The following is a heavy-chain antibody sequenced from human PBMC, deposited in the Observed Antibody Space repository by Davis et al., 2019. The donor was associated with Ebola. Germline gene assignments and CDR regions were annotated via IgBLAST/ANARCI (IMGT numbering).Heavy chain of an antibody. CDR3: ARDNGHIGHDY. CDR2: ISSSSSYI. Sequence: GESLKISCAASGFTFSSYSMNWVRQAPGKGLEWVSSISSSSSYIYYADSVKGRFTISRDNAKNSLYLQMNSLRAEDTAVYYCARDNGHIGHDYWGQGTLVTVSS. D-gene: IGHD2-21*01. V-gene: IGHV3-21*01. J-gene: IGHJ4*02. CDR1: GFTFSSYS.